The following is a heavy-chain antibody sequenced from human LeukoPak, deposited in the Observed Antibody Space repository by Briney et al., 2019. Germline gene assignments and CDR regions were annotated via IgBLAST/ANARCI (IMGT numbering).Heavy chain of an antibody. Sequence: SVKVCCKASGGTFSSYAISWVRQAPGQGLEWMGRIIPILGIANYAQKFQGRVTITADKSTSTAYMELSSLRSEDTAVYYCARGNGEQQLDYWGQGTLVTVSS. CDR3: ARGNGEQQLDY. CDR2: IIPILGIA. CDR1: GGTFSSYA. V-gene: IGHV1-69*04. J-gene: IGHJ4*02. D-gene: IGHD6-13*01.